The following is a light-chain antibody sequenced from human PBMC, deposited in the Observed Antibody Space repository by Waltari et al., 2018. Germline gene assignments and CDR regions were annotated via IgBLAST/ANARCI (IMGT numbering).Light chain of an antibody. CDR2: DAS. V-gene: IGKV1-5*01. Sequence: IQMTQSPSTLSASVGDRVTITCRASQTISTWLAWYQHKPGQAPKLLIYDASTIQSGVPSRFSGSGSGTEFSLTISTLQPDDFATYYCQQANTFPLTFGGGTKVEIK. CDR1: QTISTW. J-gene: IGKJ4*01. CDR3: QQANTFPLT.